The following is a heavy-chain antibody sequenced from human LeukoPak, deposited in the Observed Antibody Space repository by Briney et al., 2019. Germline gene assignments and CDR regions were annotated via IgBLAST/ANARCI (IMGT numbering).Heavy chain of an antibody. D-gene: IGHD4-17*01. CDR1: GFTFSSHA. V-gene: IGHV3-23*01. CDR3: ANEIRPNDY. J-gene: IGHJ4*02. CDR2: ISISGDTT. Sequence: GGSLRLSCGASGFTFSSHAMTWVRQAPGKGLERVSAISISGDTTYYADAVKGRFTISRDNSKNTVYLQMNSLRAEDTAVYYCANEIRPNDYWGQGTLVTVSS.